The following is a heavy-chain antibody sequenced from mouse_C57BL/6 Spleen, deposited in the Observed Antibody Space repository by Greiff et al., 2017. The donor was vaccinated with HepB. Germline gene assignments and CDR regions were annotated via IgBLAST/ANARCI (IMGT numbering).Heavy chain of an antibody. CDR3: ARSGAYSRYYARDY. V-gene: IGHV1-82*01. CDR1: GYAFSSSW. CDR2: IYPGDGDT. Sequence: QVQLQQSGPELVKPGASVKISCKASGYAFSSSWMNWVKQRPGKGLEWIGRIYPGDGDTNYNGKFKGKATLTADKSSSTAYMQLSSLTSEDSAVYFCARSGAYSRYYARDYWGQGTSVTVSS. J-gene: IGHJ4*01. D-gene: IGHD2-10*01.